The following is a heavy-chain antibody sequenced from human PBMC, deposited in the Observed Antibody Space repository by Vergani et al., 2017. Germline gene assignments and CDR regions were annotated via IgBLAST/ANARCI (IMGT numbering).Heavy chain of an antibody. CDR2: INHSGST. D-gene: IGHD2-2*01. V-gene: IGHV4-34*01. CDR1: GGSFSGYY. CDR3: ARVERIVLVPAARGVHWFDP. J-gene: IGHJ5*02. Sequence: QVQLQQWGAGLLKPSETLSLTCAVYGGSFSGYYWSWIRQPPGKGLEWIGEINHSGSTNYNPSLKSRVNISVDPSKNQFSLKLSSVTAADTAGYYCARVERIVLVPAARGVHWFDPWGQGTLVTVSS.